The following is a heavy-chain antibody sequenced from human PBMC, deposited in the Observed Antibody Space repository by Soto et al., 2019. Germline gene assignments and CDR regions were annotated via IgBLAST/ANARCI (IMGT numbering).Heavy chain of an antibody. CDR2: INSDGSST. CDR3: ARDPDCSGGSCYSGYFDY. Sequence: GGSLRLSCAASGFTFSSYWMHWVRQAPGKGLVWVSRINSDGSSTSNADSVKGRFTISRDNAKNTLYLQMNSLRAEDTAVYYCARDPDCSGGSCYSGYFDYWGQGTLVTVSS. J-gene: IGHJ4*02. D-gene: IGHD2-15*01. V-gene: IGHV3-74*01. CDR1: GFTFSSYW.